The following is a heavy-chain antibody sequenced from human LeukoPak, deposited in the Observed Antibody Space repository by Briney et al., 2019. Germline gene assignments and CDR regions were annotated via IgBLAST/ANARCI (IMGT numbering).Heavy chain of an antibody. CDR3: ARGGVGLVIIPGWEYDYYGLDV. D-gene: IGHD3/OR15-3a*01. CDR1: GFTLSTYS. V-gene: IGHV3-21*01. J-gene: IGHJ6*02. CDR2: ISSSARYM. Sequence: GGSLRLCCAASGFTLSTYSMNWVRQAAGKGLEWVSSISSSARYMYYADSVKGRFTISRDNAKNSLYLQMNSLRAEDTAVYYCARGGVGLVIIPGWEYDYYGLDVWGQGTTVTVSS.